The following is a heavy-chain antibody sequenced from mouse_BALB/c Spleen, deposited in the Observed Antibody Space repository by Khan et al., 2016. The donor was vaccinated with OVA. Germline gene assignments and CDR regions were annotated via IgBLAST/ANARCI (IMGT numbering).Heavy chain of an antibody. CDR1: GYTFTSNT. V-gene: IGHV1-4*01. D-gene: IGHD1-1*01. CDR2: INPSSGYT. J-gene: IGHJ4*01. CDR3: ARRTTVYTMDY. Sequence: QVQLQQSGAELARPGASVKMSCKASGYTFTSNTMHWVKQRPGQGLEWIGYINPSSGYTNYNQNFKDQATLTADKSSSTAYMQLSSLTSEDSAVYDSARRTTVYTMDYWGQGTSVTVSS.